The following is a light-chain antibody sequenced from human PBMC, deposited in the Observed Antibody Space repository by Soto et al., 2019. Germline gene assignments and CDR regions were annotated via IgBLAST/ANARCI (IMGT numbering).Light chain of an antibody. CDR3: QQYGGSPAIT. CDR1: QGVTTN. Sequence: EIVLTQYPGTLSLSPGERATLSCRAGQGVTTNFAWYQQKSGQSPRPLIYDVSSRATGIPDRFRASASGTDFTLTISRLEPEDFAVYFCQQYGGSPAITFGQGTRLEIK. CDR2: DVS. J-gene: IGKJ5*01. V-gene: IGKV3-20*01.